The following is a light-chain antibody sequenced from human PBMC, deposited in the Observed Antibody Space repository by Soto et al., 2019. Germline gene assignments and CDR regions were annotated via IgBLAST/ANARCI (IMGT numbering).Light chain of an antibody. CDR2: GAS. J-gene: IGKJ1*01. Sequence: DIHMTQSPSSLSASVGDTVTITCRASQNIDMYLNWYQQKPGKAPRVLISGASNLQSGVPSRFSGSGSGTDFTLTISSLQSEDFASYFCQHNLNSPPWTLGPGTKVDIK. CDR1: QNIDMY. V-gene: IGKV1-39*01. CDR3: QHNLNSPPWT.